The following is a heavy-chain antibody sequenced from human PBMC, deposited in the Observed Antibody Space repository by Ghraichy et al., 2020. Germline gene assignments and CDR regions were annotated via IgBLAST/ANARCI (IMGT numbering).Heavy chain of an antibody. CDR1: GGSISSGGYY. CDR2: IYYSGST. D-gene: IGHD3-22*01. Sequence: SETLSLTCTVSGGSISSGGYYWSWIRQHPGKGLEWIGYIYYSGSTYYNPSLKSRVTISVDTSKNQFSLKLSSVTAADTAVYYCARGGGDYYDSSGYLDYWGQGTLVTVSS. V-gene: IGHV4-31*03. CDR3: ARGGGDYYDSSGYLDY. J-gene: IGHJ4*02.